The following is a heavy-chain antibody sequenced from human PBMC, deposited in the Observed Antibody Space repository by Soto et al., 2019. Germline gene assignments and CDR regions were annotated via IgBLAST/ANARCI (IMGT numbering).Heavy chain of an antibody. CDR2: ISAYNGNT. V-gene: IGHV1-18*01. CDR3: ARLSGSGSYEVDYYYYYYMDV. D-gene: IGHD3-10*01. Sequence: ASVKVSCKASGYTFTSYGISWVRQAPGQGLEWMGWISAYNGNTNYAQKLQGRVTMTTNTSTSTAYMELRSLRSDDTAVYYCARLSGSGSYEVDYYYYYYMDVWGKGTTVTVSS. CDR1: GYTFTSYG. J-gene: IGHJ6*03.